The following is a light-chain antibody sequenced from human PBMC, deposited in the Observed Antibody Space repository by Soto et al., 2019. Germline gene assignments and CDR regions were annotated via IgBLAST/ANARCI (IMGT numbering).Light chain of an antibody. J-gene: IGKJ1*01. CDR1: QSVSSN. CDR3: QQYKNGPRT. Sequence: IVMTQSPATLSVSPGERATLSCRASQSVSSNLAWYQQKPGQAPRLLISGASTRATGIPARFSGSGSGTEFTLTISSLQSEDFAVYYCQQYKNGPRTFGQGTKVEIK. CDR2: GAS. V-gene: IGKV3-15*01.